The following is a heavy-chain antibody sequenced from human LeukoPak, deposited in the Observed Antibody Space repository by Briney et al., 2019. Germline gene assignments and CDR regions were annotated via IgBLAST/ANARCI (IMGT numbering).Heavy chain of an antibody. V-gene: IGHV4-59*01. CDR3: ARGPRISLVRGALELDY. CDR2: IYYSGST. D-gene: IGHD3-10*01. Sequence: SETLSLTCTVSGGSISSYHWNWIRQPPGKGLRWIGYIYYSGSTNYNPSLKSRLTISVDTSKTQFSLKLSSVTAADTAVYYCARGPRISLVRGALELDYWGQGTLVTVSS. CDR1: GGSISSYH. J-gene: IGHJ4*02.